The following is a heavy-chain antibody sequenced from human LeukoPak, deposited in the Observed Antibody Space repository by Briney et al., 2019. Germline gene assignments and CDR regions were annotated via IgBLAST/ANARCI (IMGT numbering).Heavy chain of an antibody. D-gene: IGHD6-13*01. Sequence: PGGSLRLSCAASGFTFSSYAMHWVRQAPGKGLEWVAVISYDGSNKYYADSVKGRFTISRVNSKNTLYLQMNSLRAEDTAVYYCARVYSSSWSRFDPWGQGTLVTVSS. CDR1: GFTFSSYA. J-gene: IGHJ5*02. CDR3: ARVYSSSWSRFDP. V-gene: IGHV3-30*04. CDR2: ISYDGSNK.